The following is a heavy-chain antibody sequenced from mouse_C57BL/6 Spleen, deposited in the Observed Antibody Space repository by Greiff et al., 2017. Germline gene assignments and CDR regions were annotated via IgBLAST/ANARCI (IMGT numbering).Heavy chain of an antibody. D-gene: IGHD2-4*01. V-gene: IGHV1-54*01. CDR3: ARSGVYDYDGRDY. CDR2: INPGSGGT. Sequence: VKLQVSGAELVRPGTSVKVSCKASGYAFTNYLIEWVKQRPGQGLEWIGVINPGSGGTNYNEKFKGKATLTADKSSSTAYMQLSSLTSEDSAVYFCARSGVYDYDGRDYWGQGTSVTVSS. CDR1: GYAFTNYL. J-gene: IGHJ4*01.